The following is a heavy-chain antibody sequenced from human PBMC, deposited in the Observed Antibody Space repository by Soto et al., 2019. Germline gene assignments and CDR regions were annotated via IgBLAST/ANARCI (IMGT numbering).Heavy chain of an antibody. D-gene: IGHD3-3*01. CDR2: TYYSGST. V-gene: IGHV4-30-4*01. J-gene: IGHJ4*02. CDR1: GGSISSGDYY. CDR3: ARGTLDFWSGFPYFDY. Sequence: SETLSLTCTVSGGSISSGDYYWSWIRQPPGKGLELIGYTYYSGSTNYNPSLKSRIIISVDTSKNQFSLKLNSVTAADTAVYYCARGTLDFWSGFPYFDYWGQGTLVTVSS.